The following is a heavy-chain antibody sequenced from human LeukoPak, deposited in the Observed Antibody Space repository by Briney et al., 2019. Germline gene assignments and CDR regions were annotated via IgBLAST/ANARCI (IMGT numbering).Heavy chain of an antibody. V-gene: IGHV4-4*07. CDR2: ISSSGSA. CDR3: ARGTAFNWNIFDY. D-gene: IGHD1/OR15-1a*01. Sequence: SETLSLTCTVSGGSISNCYWTWIRQPAGKGLEWIGRISSSGSADYNPSLKSRVAMSVDTSKNQFSLKLTSVTAADTAVYYCARGTAFNWNIFDYWGQGTLVTVSS. CDR1: GGSISNCY. J-gene: IGHJ4*02.